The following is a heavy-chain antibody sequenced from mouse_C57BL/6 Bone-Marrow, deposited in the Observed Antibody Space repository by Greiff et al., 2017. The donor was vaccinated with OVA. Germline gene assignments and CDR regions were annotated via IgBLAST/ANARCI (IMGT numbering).Heavy chain of an antibody. CDR1: GFTFSSYG. V-gene: IGHV5-6*01. D-gene: IGHD1-1*01. CDR3: ARRGNYYGSSYLFDY. J-gene: IGHJ2*01. Sequence: EVHLVESGGDLVKPGGSLKLSCAASGFTFSSYGMSWVRQTLDKRLEWVATISSGGSYTYYPDSVKGRFTISRDNAKNTLYLQMSSLKSEDTAMYYCARRGNYYGSSYLFDYWGQGTTLTVSS. CDR2: ISSGGSYT.